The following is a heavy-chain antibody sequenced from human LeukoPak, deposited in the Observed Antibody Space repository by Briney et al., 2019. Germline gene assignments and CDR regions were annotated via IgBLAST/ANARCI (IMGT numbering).Heavy chain of an antibody. CDR3: ARHRGALWFDP. CDR1: GGSLSSYY. CDR2: IYYSVST. Sequence: SETLSLTCTVSGGSLSSYYWSWIRPPPGKGLEWIGYIYYSVSTNNSPSLKSRVTISVDTSKNKFSLKLSAVTAADTAVYYCARHRGALWFDPWGQGTLVTVSS. D-gene: IGHD3-10*01. J-gene: IGHJ5*02. V-gene: IGHV4-59*08.